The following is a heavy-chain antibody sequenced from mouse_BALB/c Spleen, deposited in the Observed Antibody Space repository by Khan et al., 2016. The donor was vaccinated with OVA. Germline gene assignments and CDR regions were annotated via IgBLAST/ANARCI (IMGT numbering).Heavy chain of an antibody. CDR1: GYTFTDYA. V-gene: IGHV1S137*01. D-gene: IGHD2-3*01. Sequence: QVQLKQSGPELVRPGVSVKISCKGSGYTFTDYAMYWVKQSHAKSLEWIGLTSSYSGSTNYNQKFKGKVTMTVDKSFIAAYMELARLTSEDSAIYYCARPACVGYYDYWGQGTALIVSS. CDR2: TSSYSGST. CDR3: ARPACVGYYDY. J-gene: IGHJ2*01.